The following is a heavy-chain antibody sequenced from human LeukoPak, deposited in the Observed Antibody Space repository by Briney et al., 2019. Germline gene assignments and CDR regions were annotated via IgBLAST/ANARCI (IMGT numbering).Heavy chain of an antibody. CDR2: FYQGGNT. J-gene: IGHJ4*02. CDR1: GGSINHRSYY. CDR3: ARGVIAAGGNDFDY. V-gene: IGHV4-39*07. D-gene: IGHD6-13*01. Sequence: SETLSLTCTVSGGSINHRSYYWGCFRQFPGKVLQWIGTFYQGGNTFYNPSLRGRGTISIDTSKNQFSLKLTSVTAADTAVYYCARGVIAAGGNDFDYWGQGTLVTVSS.